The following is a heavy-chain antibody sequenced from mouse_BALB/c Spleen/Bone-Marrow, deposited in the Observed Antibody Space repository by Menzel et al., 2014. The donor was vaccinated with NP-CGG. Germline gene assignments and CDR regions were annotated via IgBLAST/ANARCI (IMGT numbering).Heavy chain of an antibody. Sequence: EVNVVESGGGLVQPGGSRKLSCAASGFTFSSFGMHWVRQAPEKGLEWVAYISSGSSTIFYADTLKGRFTVSRDNPENTLFLQMTSLRSEDTAMYYCTRGGNWDDFDYWGQGTTLTVSS. D-gene: IGHD4-1*01. CDR3: TRGGNWDDFDY. CDR2: ISSGSSTI. V-gene: IGHV5-17*02. J-gene: IGHJ2*01. CDR1: GFTFSSFG.